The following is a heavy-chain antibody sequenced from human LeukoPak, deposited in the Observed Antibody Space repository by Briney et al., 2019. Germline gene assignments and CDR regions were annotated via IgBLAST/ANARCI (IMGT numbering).Heavy chain of an antibody. V-gene: IGHV3-53*05. D-gene: IGHD4-17*01. Sequence: GGSLRLSCVASGFAVGSNYMSWVRQAPGKGLEWVSVIYANGNTYYADSVKGRFTISRDNAKNSLYLQMNSLKPEDTALYYCTGALDYGDYYFDYWGQGTLVTVSS. CDR2: IYANGNT. J-gene: IGHJ4*02. CDR3: TGALDYGDYYFDY. CDR1: GFAVGSNY.